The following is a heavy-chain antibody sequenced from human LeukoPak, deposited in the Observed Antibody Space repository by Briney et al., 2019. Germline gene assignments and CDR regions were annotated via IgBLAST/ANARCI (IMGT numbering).Heavy chain of an antibody. Sequence: PSETLSLTCAVYGGSFSGYYWSWIRQPPGKGLEWIGEINHSGSTNYNPSLKSRVTISVDTSKNQFSLKLSSVTAADTAVYYCARAHIYYGSGSFSHWGQGTLVTVSS. CDR3: ARAHIYYGSGSFSH. V-gene: IGHV4-34*01. D-gene: IGHD3-10*01. CDR1: GGSFSGYY. CDR2: INHSGST. J-gene: IGHJ4*02.